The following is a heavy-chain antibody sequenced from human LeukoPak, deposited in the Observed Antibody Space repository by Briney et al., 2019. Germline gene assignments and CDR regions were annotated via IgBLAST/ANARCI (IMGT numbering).Heavy chain of an antibody. Sequence: ASVKVSCKDSGYTFTGYYMHWVRQAPGQGLEWMGWINPNSGDTNYAQKFQGRVTMTRDTSINTVYMELSKLTSDDTAVYYCARDGTFDIWGQGTMVTVSS. CDR1: GYTFTGYY. CDR2: INPNSGDT. J-gene: IGHJ3*02. V-gene: IGHV1-2*02. CDR3: ARDGTFDI.